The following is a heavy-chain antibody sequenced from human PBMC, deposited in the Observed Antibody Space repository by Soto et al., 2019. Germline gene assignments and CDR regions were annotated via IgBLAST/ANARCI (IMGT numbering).Heavy chain of an antibody. D-gene: IGHD3-16*01. CDR2: IIPIFGTP. Sequence: QVQLVQSGAEVKKPGSSVKVSCKASGGTFSSYAISWVRQAPGQGLEWMGGIIPIFGTPDYAQRFQGRVTITADESTSTPYMELSSLRSEDTAVYYCARHLGGNHYYYGMDVWGQGTTVTVSS. V-gene: IGHV1-69*12. CDR1: GGTFSSYA. J-gene: IGHJ6*02. CDR3: ARHLGGNHYYYGMDV.